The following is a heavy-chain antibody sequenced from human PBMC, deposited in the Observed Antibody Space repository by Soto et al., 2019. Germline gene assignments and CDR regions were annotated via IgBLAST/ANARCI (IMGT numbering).Heavy chain of an antibody. CDR3: ARVYCSGGSCYSVDY. V-gene: IGHV1-69*13. CDR1: GGTFSSYA. CDR2: IIPIFGTA. J-gene: IGHJ4*02. D-gene: IGHD2-15*01. Sequence: SVKVSCKASGGTFSSYAISWVRQAPGQGLEWMGGIIPIFGTANYAQKFQGRVTITADESTSTAYMELSSLRSEDTAVYYCARVYCSGGSCYSVDYWGQGTLVTVSS.